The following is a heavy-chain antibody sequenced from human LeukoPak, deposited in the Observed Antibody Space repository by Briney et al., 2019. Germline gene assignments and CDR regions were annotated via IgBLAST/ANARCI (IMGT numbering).Heavy chain of an antibody. J-gene: IGHJ4*02. CDR1: GFTFSIYA. V-gene: IGHV3-23*01. Sequence: GGSLRLSCAASGFTFSIYAMSWVRQAPGKGLEWVSSISGTSGNTYYADSVKGRFAISRDNSKNTLYLQMNSLRAEDTAVYYCAKDSAARLSYFDYWGQGTLVTVSS. D-gene: IGHD6-6*01. CDR3: AKDSAARLSYFDY. CDR2: ISGTSGNT.